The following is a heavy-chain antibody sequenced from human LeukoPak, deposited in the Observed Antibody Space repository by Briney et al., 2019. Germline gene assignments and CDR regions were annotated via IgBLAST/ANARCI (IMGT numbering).Heavy chain of an antibody. Sequence: GGSLRRSCAASGVMFPSYWMTWVRQAPGKGLEWVSYISSSGNTIYYADSVKGRFTISRDNAKNSLYLQMDSLRDEDTAVYYCAIRTGYYGSGSPHGMDVWGQGTTVTVSS. D-gene: IGHD3-10*01. V-gene: IGHV3-48*02. CDR1: GVMFPSYW. CDR3: AIRTGYYGSGSPHGMDV. J-gene: IGHJ6*02. CDR2: ISSSGNTI.